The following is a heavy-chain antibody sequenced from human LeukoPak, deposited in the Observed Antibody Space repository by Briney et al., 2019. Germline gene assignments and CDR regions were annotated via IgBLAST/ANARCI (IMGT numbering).Heavy chain of an antibody. V-gene: IGHV3-23*01. CDR1: GFTFSSYA. CDR2: ISGSGGST. D-gene: IGHD3-10*01. Sequence: GGSLRLSCAASGFTFSSYAMSWVRQAPGKGLEWVSAISGSGGSTYYADSMKGRFTISRDNSKNTLYLQMNSLRAEDTAVYYCAKERVWGLYYYGSGSYYSNWFDPWGQGALVTVSS. J-gene: IGHJ5*02. CDR3: AKERVWGLYYYGSGSYYSNWFDP.